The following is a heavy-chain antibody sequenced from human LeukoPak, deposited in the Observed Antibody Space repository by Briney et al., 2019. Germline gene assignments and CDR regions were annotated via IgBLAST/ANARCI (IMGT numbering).Heavy chain of an antibody. Sequence: GGSPRLSCAASGFTFSSYSMNWVRQAPGKGLEWVSSISSSSNYIYYADSLKGRFTISRDNAKNSLYLQMNSLRAEDTAVYYCARETYCTSTTCPIGDHFDYWGQGTLVTVSS. CDR1: GFTFSSYS. CDR3: ARETYCTSTTCPIGDHFDY. J-gene: IGHJ4*02. D-gene: IGHD2-2*01. V-gene: IGHV3-21*01. CDR2: ISSSSNYI.